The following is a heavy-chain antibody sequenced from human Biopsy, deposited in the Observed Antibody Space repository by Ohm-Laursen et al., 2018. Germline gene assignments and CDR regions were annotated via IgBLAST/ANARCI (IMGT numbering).Heavy chain of an antibody. CDR3: ARDIMNRIAGLVARSDVFDV. D-gene: IGHD3-16*01. CDR1: GYAVNDYF. J-gene: IGHJ3*01. V-gene: IGHV1-2*02. CDR2: SRPNSGGT. Sequence: ASVKVSCKGSGYAVNDYFLHWLRQAPGQGPEWMGWSRPNSGGTNYAQKFQGRVTMTTDTSTSTVYLELRRLISDDTAVYYCARDIMNRIAGLVARSDVFDVWGQGTLVTVSS.